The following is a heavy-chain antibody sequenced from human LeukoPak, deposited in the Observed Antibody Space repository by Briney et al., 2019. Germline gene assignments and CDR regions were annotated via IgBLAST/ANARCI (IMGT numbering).Heavy chain of an antibody. D-gene: IGHD4-23*01. CDR3: AKESIRWQPHSDYFDY. V-gene: IGHV3-23*01. CDR2: VSGSGDST. CDR1: AFTFSSYA. Sequence: GGSLRLSCAASAFTFSSYAMSWVRQAPRKGLEWVSGVSGSGDSTYYADSVKGRFTISRDNSKNTLYLQMNSLRAEDTAVYYCAKESIRWQPHSDYFDYWGQGTRVTVSS. J-gene: IGHJ4*02.